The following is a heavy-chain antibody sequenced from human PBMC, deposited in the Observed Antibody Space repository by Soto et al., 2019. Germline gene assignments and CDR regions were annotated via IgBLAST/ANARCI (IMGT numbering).Heavy chain of an antibody. CDR3: ARGLYNPFDY. J-gene: IGHJ4*02. V-gene: IGHV1-3*01. CDR1: GYTFTSYA. Sequence: QVQLVQSGAEVKKPGASGKVSCKASGYTFTSYAMHWVRQAPGQRLEWMGWINAGNGNTKYSQKFQGRVTITSDTSASTAHMELSSLRSEDTAVYYCARGLYNPFDYWGQRTLVTVSS. CDR2: INAGNGNT. D-gene: IGHD1-20*01.